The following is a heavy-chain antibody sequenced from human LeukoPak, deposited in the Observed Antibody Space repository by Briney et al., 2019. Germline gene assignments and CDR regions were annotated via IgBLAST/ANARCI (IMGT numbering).Heavy chain of an antibody. D-gene: IGHD6-13*01. CDR2: MNPNSGNT. Sequence: ASVKVSCKASGYTFTSYDINWVRQATGQGLEWMGWMNPNSGNTGHAQKFQGRVTMTRDTSISTAYMELSRLRSDDTAVYYCARTRRSSSRAAFDYWGQGTLVTVSS. V-gene: IGHV1-8*01. CDR1: GYTFTSYD. J-gene: IGHJ4*02. CDR3: ARTRRSSSRAAFDY.